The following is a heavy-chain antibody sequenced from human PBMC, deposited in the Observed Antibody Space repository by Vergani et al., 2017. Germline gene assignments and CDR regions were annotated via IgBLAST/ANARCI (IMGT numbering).Heavy chain of an antibody. CDR2: ISSSSSYI. CDR1: GFTFSSYS. D-gene: IGHD6-19*01. V-gene: IGHV3-21*01. Sequence: EVQLVESGGGLVKPGGSLRLSCAASGFTFSSYSMNWVRQAPGKGLEWVSSISSSSSYIYYADSVKGRFTISRDNAKNSLYLQMNSLRAEDTAVYYCAREQWLSPYYFDYWGQGILVTVSS. CDR3: AREQWLSPYYFDY. J-gene: IGHJ4*02.